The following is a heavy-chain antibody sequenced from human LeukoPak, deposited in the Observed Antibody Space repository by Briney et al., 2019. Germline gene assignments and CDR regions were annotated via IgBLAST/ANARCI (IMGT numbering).Heavy chain of an antibody. D-gene: IGHD5/OR15-5a*01. V-gene: IGHV4-30-4*01. J-gene: IGHJ3*02. CDR3: ARGIPFVSYLADAFDI. Sequence: SETLSLTCTVSGGSISSGDYYWSWIRQPPGKGLEWIGYIYYSGSTYYNPSLKSRVTISVDTSKNQFSLKLSSVTAADTAVYYCARGIPFVSYLADAFDIWGQGTMATVSS. CDR2: IYYSGST. CDR1: GGSISSGDYY.